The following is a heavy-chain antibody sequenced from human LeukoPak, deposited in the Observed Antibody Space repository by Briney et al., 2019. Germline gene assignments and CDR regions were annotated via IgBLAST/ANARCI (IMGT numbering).Heavy chain of an antibody. CDR3: AKVLLIQVIDCGGDCYSGPFDY. J-gene: IGHJ4*02. V-gene: IGHV3-43*02. CDR1: GFTFDDYA. CDR2: ISGDGGST. D-gene: IGHD2-21*02. Sequence: GGSLRLSCAASGFTFDDYAMHWVRHAPGKGLEWVSLISGDGGSTYYADSVKGRFTISRDNSKNSLYLQMNSLRTEDTALYYCAKVLLIQVIDCGGDCYSGPFDYWGQGTLVTVSS.